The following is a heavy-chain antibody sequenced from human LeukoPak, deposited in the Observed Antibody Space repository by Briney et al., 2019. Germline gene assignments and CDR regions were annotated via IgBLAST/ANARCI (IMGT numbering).Heavy chain of an antibody. D-gene: IGHD4-23*01. Sequence: GGSLRLSCAASGFTFSSYWMNWVRQAPGKGLVWVSRIASDGSSTTYADSVKGRFSISRDNAKNTLYLQMNSLRVEDTAVYYCSRGRPHGNDYWGQGTLVTVSS. V-gene: IGHV3-74*01. J-gene: IGHJ4*02. CDR1: GFTFSSYW. CDR2: IASDGSST. CDR3: SRGRPHGNDY.